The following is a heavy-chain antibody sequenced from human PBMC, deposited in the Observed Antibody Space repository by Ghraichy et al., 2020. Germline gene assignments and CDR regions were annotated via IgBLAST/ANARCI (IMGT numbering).Heavy chain of an antibody. V-gene: IGHV4-61*02. J-gene: IGHJ6*02. D-gene: IGHD2-2*01. Sequence: SETLSLTCTVSGGSDSSGSYYWSWIRQPAGKGLEYIGRIFTSGSTNYNPSLKSRVSISVDASKNQFSLKLSSVTAADTAVYYCAREGYCSINSCFPYYYYGLDVWGHGTTVTVSS. CDR3: AREGYCSINSCFPYYYYGLDV. CDR1: GGSDSSGSYY. CDR2: IFTSGST.